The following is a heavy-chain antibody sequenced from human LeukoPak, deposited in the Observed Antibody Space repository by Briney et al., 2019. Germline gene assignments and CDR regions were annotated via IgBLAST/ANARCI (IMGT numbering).Heavy chain of an antibody. CDR1: GFTFSSYA. CDR3: AKDLDSSGWYNFDY. D-gene: IGHD6-19*01. V-gene: IGHV3-23*01. Sequence: GGSLRLSCAASGFTFSSYAMSWVRQAPGKGLGWVSAISGSGGSTYYADSVKGRFTISRDNSKNTLYLQMNSLRAEDTAVYYCAKDLDSSGWYNFDYWGQGTLVTVSS. J-gene: IGHJ4*02. CDR2: ISGSGGST.